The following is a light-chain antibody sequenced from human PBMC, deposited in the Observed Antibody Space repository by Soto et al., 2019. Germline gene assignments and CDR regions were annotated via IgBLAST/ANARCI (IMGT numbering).Light chain of an antibody. J-gene: IGKJ1*01. CDR1: QSIRNQ. V-gene: IGKV1-5*01. CDR2: DSS. CDR3: QQYNSYKT. Sequence: DIPMTQSPSTLSASVGDRVTITCRASQSIRNQLAWYQQKPGKAPKVLIYDSSSLESGVPSRFSGSGSGTEFTLTIRSLQRDDFATYSCQQYNSYKTFGQGTKVEIK.